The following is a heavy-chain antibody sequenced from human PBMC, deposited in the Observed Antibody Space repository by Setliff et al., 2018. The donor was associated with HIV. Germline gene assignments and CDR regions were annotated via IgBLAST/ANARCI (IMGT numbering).Heavy chain of an antibody. D-gene: IGHD2-21*02. Sequence: KPSETLSLTCTVSGGSIGSGSYYWNWIRQPAGKGLEWIGHIYIGGSPKYNPSLESRVTISVDTSKNQFSLKLSSVTAADTAVYYCARRDHYYYYMDVWGKGTTVTVSS. CDR3: ARRDHYYYYMDV. CDR1: GGSIGSGSYY. CDR2: IYIGGSP. J-gene: IGHJ6*03. V-gene: IGHV4-61*09.